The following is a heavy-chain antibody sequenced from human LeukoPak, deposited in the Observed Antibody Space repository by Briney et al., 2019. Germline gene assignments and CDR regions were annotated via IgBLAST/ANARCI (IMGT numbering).Heavy chain of an antibody. V-gene: IGHV4-4*07. Sequence: SETLSLTCTVSGGSISSYYWSWIRQPAGKGLEWIGRIYTSGSTNYNPSLKSRVTMSVDTSKNQFSLKLSSVTAADTAVYYCARAHSSSLPLTYRYWGQGTLVTVSS. J-gene: IGHJ4*02. D-gene: IGHD6-6*01. CDR3: ARAHSSSLPLTYRY. CDR1: GGSISSYY. CDR2: IYTSGST.